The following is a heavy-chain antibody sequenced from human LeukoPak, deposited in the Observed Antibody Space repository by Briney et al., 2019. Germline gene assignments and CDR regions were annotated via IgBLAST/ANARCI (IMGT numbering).Heavy chain of an antibody. V-gene: IGHV4-39*07. D-gene: IGHD4-17*01. CDR3: AREAVTGQGGFFDY. CDR2: IYYSGST. Sequence: SETLSLTCTVSGGSISSSSYYWGWIRQPPGKGLEWIGSIYYSGSTYYNPSLKSRVTISVDTSKNQFSLKLSSVTAADTAVYYCAREAVTGQGGFFDYWGQGTLVTVSS. J-gene: IGHJ4*02. CDR1: GGSISSSSYY.